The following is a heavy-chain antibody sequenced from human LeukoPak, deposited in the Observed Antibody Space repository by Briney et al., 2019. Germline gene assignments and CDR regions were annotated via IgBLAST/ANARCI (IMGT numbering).Heavy chain of an antibody. D-gene: IGHD3-3*01. J-gene: IGHJ4*02. V-gene: IGHV3-7*03. CDR3: ARDQYDTWSRRGNFDS. Sequence: AGGSLRLSCAASGFTFSSYWMSWVRQAPGKGLEWVANIKQDGSEKNYVDSVKGRFTISRDNTKNSLYLQMNSLRVEDTAVFYCARDQYDTWSRRGNFDSWGQGTLVIVSS. CDR1: GFTFSSYW. CDR2: IKQDGSEK.